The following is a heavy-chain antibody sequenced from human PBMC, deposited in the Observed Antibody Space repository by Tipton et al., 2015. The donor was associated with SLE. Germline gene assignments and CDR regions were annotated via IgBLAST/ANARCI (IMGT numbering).Heavy chain of an antibody. CDR1: GGSISLYY. CDR2: IYYSGST. CDR3: ARGARAVRQFDP. Sequence: LRLSCTVSGGSISLYYWSWIRQPPGKGLEWIGYIYYSGSTNYNPSLKSRVTTSVDTSKNQFSLKLSSVTAADTAVYYCARGARAVRQFDPWGQGTPVTVSS. D-gene: IGHD4-11*01. J-gene: IGHJ5*02. V-gene: IGHV4-59*12.